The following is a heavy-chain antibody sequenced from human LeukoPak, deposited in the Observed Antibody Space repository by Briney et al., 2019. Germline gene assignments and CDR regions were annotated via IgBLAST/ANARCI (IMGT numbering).Heavy chain of an antibody. CDR3: ARDPHYCSSTSCYLYYFDY. CDR2: IRSGGSSI. Sequence: GGSLRLSCAASGFTFSDYYMSWIRQALGKGLEWVSYIRSGGSSIYYADSVKGRFTISRDNAKNSLYLQMNSLRAEDTAVYYCARDPHYCSSTSCYLYYFDYWGQGTLVTVSS. V-gene: IGHV3-11*04. J-gene: IGHJ4*02. D-gene: IGHD2-2*01. CDR1: GFTFSDYY.